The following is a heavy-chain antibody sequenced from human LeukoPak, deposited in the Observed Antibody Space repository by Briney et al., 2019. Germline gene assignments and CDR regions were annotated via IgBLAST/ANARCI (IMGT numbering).Heavy chain of an antibody. V-gene: IGHV1-8*03. CDR3: ARGYSYGYRGLGGNFDY. J-gene: IGHJ4*02. CDR2: LNPNSGNT. Sequence: ASVKVSCKASGYTFTSHDINWVRQATGQGLEWMGWLNPNSGNTGYAQKFQDRVTITRNTSISTAYMELSSLRSEDTAVYYCARGYSYGYRGLGGNFDYWGQGTLVTVSS. CDR1: GYTFTSHD. D-gene: IGHD5-18*01.